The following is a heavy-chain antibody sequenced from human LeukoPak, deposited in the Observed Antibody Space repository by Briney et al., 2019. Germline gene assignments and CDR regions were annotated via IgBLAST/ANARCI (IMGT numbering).Heavy chain of an antibody. CDR2: ISSSGSTI. V-gene: IGHV3-11*01. J-gene: IGHJ4*02. CDR1: GFTFSDYY. Sequence: PGGSLRLSCAASGFTFSDYYMSWIRQAPGKGLEWVSYISSSGSTIYYADSVKGRFTISRDNAKNSLYLQMNSLRAEDTAVYYCARDTAMVRGVDPVPYWGQGTLVTVSS. CDR3: ARDTAMVRGVDPVPY. D-gene: IGHD3-10*01.